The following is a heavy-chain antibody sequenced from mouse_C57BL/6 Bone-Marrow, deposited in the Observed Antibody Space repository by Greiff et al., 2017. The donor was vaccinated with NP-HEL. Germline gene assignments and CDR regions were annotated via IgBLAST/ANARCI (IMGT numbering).Heavy chain of an antibody. CDR3: TTSDYYGSSYDAMDY. Sequence: EVQLVESGAELVRPGASVKLSCTASGFNFTDDYMHWVKQRPEQGLEWIGWIDPENGDTEYASKFQGKATITADTSSNTAYLQLSSLTSEDTAVYYCTTSDYYGSSYDAMDYWGQGTAVTVSA. CDR1: GFNFTDDY. CDR2: IDPENGDT. D-gene: IGHD1-1*01. V-gene: IGHV14-4*01. J-gene: IGHJ4*01.